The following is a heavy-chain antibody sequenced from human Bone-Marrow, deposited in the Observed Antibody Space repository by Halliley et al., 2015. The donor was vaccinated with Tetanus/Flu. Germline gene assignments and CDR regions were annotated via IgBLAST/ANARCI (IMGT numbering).Heavy chain of an antibody. V-gene: IGHV4-61*01. D-gene: IGHD3-22*01. Sequence: TLSLTCTVSGGSVSSGTYFWSWIRQPPGKGLEWIGGIYYSGSTNYNPSLKSRLTISLDTSRNQFSLRLSSVTAADTAVYYCARDFFDSTGYIDYWGQGTLVTVPS. CDR2: IYYSGST. J-gene: IGHJ4*02. CDR1: GGSVSSGTYF. CDR3: ARDFFDSTGYIDY.